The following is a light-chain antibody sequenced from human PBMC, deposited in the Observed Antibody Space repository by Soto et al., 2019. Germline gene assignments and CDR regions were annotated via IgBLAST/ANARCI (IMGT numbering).Light chain of an antibody. CDR2: GAS. CDR3: QQYNNWLSA. J-gene: IGKJ5*01. Sequence: EIVMTQSPATLSVSPGERATLSCRASQSVSSNLAWYQQKPGQAPRLLIYGASTRATGIPARFSGSGSGTEFTLTISSLQSEDFAAYYCQQYNNWLSAFGQGTRLEIK. V-gene: IGKV3-15*01. CDR1: QSVSSN.